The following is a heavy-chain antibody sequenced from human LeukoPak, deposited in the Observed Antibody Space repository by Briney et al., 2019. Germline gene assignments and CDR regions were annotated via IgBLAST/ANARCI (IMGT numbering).Heavy chain of an antibody. D-gene: IGHD2-15*01. CDR3: ARDEGFCSGGRCHISGFDY. CDR1: GFRFNTYW. J-gene: IGHJ4*02. V-gene: IGHV3-7*01. CDR2: IKQDGNEK. Sequence: GGSLRLSCAASGFRFNTYWMSWVRQAPGKGLEWVANIKQDGNEKYYADSVKGRFTISRDNGKNSLDLQMNSLRADDTAVYYCARDEGFCSGGRCHISGFDYWGQGILVTVSS.